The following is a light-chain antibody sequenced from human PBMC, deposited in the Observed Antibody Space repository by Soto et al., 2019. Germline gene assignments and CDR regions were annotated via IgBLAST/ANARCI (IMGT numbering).Light chain of an antibody. J-gene: IGKJ3*01. CDR1: LTVSNN. V-gene: IGKV3-15*01. CDR3: QQYNNWPPGAT. CDR2: YVS. Sequence: DILMTQSPPTLSVSLGERATLSCRASLTVSNNLAWYQHKPGQAPRLLMSYVSTSATGIPARFSGSGSVKEFTPTIASLQSEDSAVYYCQQYNNWPPGATFGPGTKVEIK.